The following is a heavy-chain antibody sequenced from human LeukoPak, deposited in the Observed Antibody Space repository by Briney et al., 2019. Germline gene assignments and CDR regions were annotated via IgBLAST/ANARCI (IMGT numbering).Heavy chain of an antibody. V-gene: IGHV4-34*01. CDR3: ARGEWELLHAFDI. CDR1: GGSFSGYY. D-gene: IGHD1-26*01. CDR2: INHSGST. J-gene: IGHJ3*02. Sequence: SETLSLTCAVYGGSFSGYYWSWIRQPPGKGLEWIGEINHSGSTNYNPSLKSRVTISVDTSKNQFSLKLSSVTAADRAVYYCARGEWELLHAFDIWGQGTMVTVSS.